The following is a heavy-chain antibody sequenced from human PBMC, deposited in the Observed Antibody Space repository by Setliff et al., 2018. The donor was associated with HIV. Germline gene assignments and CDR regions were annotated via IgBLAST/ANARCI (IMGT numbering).Heavy chain of an antibody. Sequence: SETLSLTCAVYGGSFSGYYWGWLRQPPGKGLEWIGEIIHSRNTNYNPSLKSRVTVSVDTSKNQFSLKLSSVTAADTAVYYCARRSGWFYDYWGQGTLVTVSS. CDR3: ARRSGWFYDY. CDR1: GGSFSGYY. V-gene: IGHV4-34*12. D-gene: IGHD6-19*01. J-gene: IGHJ4*02. CDR2: IIHSRNT.